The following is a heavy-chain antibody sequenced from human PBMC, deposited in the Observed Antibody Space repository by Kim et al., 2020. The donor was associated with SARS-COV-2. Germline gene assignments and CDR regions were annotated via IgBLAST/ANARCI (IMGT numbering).Heavy chain of an antibody. D-gene: IGHD6-13*01. CDR3: AKEPQKSSWYYFDY. J-gene: IGHJ4*02. V-gene: IGHV3-23*01. Sequence: ADSVKGRFTISRDDSKNPCYLQMSSLRAEDTAVYYCAKEPQKSSWYYFDYWGQGALVTVSS.